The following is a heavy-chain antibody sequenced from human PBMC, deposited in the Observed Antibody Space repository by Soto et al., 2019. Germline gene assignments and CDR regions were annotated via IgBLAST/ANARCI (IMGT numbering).Heavy chain of an antibody. D-gene: IGHD5-18*01. CDR1: VGSFSGYY. CDR2: INHSGST. Sequence: SEPLSLTCAVYVGSFSGYYWSWIRQPPGKGLEWIGEINHSGSTNYNPSLKSRVTISVDTSKNQFSLKLSSVTAADTAVYYCARGQQGYSYGYFDYWGQGTLVTVSS. J-gene: IGHJ4*02. CDR3: ARGQQGYSYGYFDY. V-gene: IGHV4-34*01.